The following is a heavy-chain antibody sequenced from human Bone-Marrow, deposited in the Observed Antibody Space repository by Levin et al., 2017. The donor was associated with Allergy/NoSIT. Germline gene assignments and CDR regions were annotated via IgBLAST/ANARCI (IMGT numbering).Heavy chain of an antibody. CDR3: ARDHPTDDSGYYSYYHGLDV. CDR2: INPNSGGT. J-gene: IGHJ6*02. CDR1: GYTFTGYY. D-gene: IGHD3-22*01. Sequence: EASVKVSCKASGYTFTGYYLHWVRQAPGQGLEWMGWINPNSGGTEYSQNFQDRVTMTRDTSIRTAFMELSRLSSDDTAMYYCARDHPTDDSGYYSYYHGLDVWGQGTTVTVSS. V-gene: IGHV1-2*02.